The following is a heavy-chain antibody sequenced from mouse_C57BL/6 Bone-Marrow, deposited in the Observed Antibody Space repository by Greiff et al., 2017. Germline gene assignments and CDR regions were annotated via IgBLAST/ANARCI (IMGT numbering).Heavy chain of an antibody. CDR1: GYTFTSYG. V-gene: IGHV1-81*01. CDR2: IYPRSGNT. J-gene: IGHJ3*01. D-gene: IGHD1-1*01. CDR3: ARLRAWFAY. Sequence: QVQLQQSGAELARPGASVKLSCKASGYTFTSYGISWVKQRTGQGLEWIGEIYPRSGNTYYNEKFKGKAKLTADKSSRTAYMELRSLTSEDSAVYFCARLRAWFAYWGQGTLVTVSA.